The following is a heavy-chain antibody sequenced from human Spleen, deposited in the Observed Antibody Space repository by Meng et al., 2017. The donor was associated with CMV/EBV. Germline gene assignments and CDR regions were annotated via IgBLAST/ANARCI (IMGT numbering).Heavy chain of an antibody. CDR1: GFTFSTYT. CDR3: AKRPIRGGAFDI. V-gene: IGHV3-23*01. CDR2: ISGSGGST. Sequence: GESLKISCEASGFTFSTYTMNWVRQAPGKGLEWVSAISGSGGSTYYADSVKGRFTISRDNSKNTLYLQMNSLRAEDTAVYYCAKRPIRGGAFDIWGQGTMVTVSS. J-gene: IGHJ3*02.